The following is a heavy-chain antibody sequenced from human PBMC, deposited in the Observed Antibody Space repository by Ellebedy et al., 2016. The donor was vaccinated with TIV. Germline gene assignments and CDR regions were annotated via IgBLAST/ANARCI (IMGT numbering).Heavy chain of an antibody. D-gene: IGHD5-18*01. Sequence: SETLSLTCSVSGVSISTSYWSWIRQPPGKGLEWIGHISSSGSTNYSPSLKSRVTMSVDTSKNQFSLRLSSVTAADTAVYYCARVGTELVTVDEYYYYMDVWGKGTTVTVSS. J-gene: IGHJ6*03. CDR2: ISSSGST. CDR1: GVSISTSY. CDR3: ARVGTELVTVDEYYYYMDV. V-gene: IGHV4-59*12.